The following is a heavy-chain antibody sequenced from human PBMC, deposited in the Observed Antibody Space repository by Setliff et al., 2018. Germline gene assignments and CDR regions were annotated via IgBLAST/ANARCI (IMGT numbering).Heavy chain of an antibody. J-gene: IGHJ4*02. Sequence: GGSLRLSCTASGLTFGDYAMGWVRQAPGKGLEWVASIKPDGSETYYVDSVKGRFTVSRDNPKNSLYLQMSSLRAEDTAIYYCARDRGGASTRDHWGQGTLVTVSS. CDR1: GLTFGDYA. CDR3: ARDRGGASTRDH. CDR2: IKPDGSET. D-gene: IGHD1-26*01. V-gene: IGHV3-7*03.